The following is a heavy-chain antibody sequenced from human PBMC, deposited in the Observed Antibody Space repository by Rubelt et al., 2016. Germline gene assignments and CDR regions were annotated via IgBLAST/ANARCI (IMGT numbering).Heavy chain of an antibody. Sequence: QLQLQESGPGLVKPSETLSLTCTVSGASISSSTTYYWGWIRQPPGKGLEWIGSIYYSGITYYNPSLKSRVTISVDKSKNRVSLKLTSVTAADTAWYYCARGRIAARGLFDPWAQGTLVTVSS. CDR2: IYYSGIT. CDR1: GASISSSTTYY. CDR3: ARGRIAARGLFDP. D-gene: IGHD6-6*01. V-gene: IGHV4-39*07. J-gene: IGHJ5*02.